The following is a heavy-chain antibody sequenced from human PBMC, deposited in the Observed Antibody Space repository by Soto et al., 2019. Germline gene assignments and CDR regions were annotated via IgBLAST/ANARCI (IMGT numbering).Heavy chain of an antibody. CDR3: AKDLLRSGYCSGGSCYSGFFY. CDR2: IWHDGSNK. Sequence: PGGSLRLSCAASGLTFSAYGMHWVRQAPGKGLEWVAVIWHDGSNKYYADSVKGRFTISRDNSKNTLYLQMNSLRAEDTAVYYCAKDLLRSGYCSGGSCYSGFFYWGQGTLVTVSS. V-gene: IGHV3-33*06. D-gene: IGHD2-15*01. J-gene: IGHJ4*02. CDR1: GLTFSAYG.